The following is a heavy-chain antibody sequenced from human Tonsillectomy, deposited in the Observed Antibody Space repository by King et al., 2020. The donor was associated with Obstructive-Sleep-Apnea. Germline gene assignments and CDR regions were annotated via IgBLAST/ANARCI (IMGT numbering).Heavy chain of an antibody. CDR1: GFTFSSYS. Sequence: VQLVESGGGLVKPGGSLRLSCAASGFTFSSYSMNWVRQAPGKGLEWVSSISSSSSYIYYADSVKGRFTISRDNAKNSLYLQMNSLRAEDTAVYYCARDSDSGSLYYYGMDVWGQGTTVTVSS. CDR2: ISSSSSYI. D-gene: IGHD1-26*01. CDR3: ARDSDSGSLYYYGMDV. J-gene: IGHJ6*02. V-gene: IGHV3-21*01.